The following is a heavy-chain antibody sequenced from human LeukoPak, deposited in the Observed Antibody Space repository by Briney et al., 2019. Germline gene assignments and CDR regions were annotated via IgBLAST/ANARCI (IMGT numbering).Heavy chain of an antibody. D-gene: IGHD2-21*01. CDR2: ISAYNGNT. Sequence: ASVKVSCKASGYTFTSYGISWVRQAPGQGLEWVGWISAYNGNTNYAQKLQGRVTMTTDTSTSTAYMELRSLRSDDTAVYYCAREIPAGLGKYYYGMDVWGQGTTVTVPS. CDR1: GYTFTSYG. CDR3: AREIPAGLGKYYYGMDV. V-gene: IGHV1-18*01. J-gene: IGHJ6*02.